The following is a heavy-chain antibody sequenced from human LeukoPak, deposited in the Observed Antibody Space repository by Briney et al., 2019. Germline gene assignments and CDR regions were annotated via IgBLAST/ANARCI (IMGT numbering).Heavy chain of an antibody. V-gene: IGHV3-64D*06. D-gene: IGHD3-10*01. J-gene: IGHJ4*02. CDR1: GFTFSSYA. CDR3: VKTYGMGSFSN. Sequence: PGGSLKLSCSASGFTFSSYAMHWVRQAPGKGLEYVSGLSSNVGYTYYADSVKDRFIISRDNSKNTLYLQMSSLRAEDTAVYYCVKTYGMGSFSNWGQGTLVTVSS. CDR2: LSSNVGYT.